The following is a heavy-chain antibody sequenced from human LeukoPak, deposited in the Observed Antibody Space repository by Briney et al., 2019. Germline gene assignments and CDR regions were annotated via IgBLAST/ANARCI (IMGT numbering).Heavy chain of an antibody. J-gene: IGHJ3*02. Sequence: PGGSLRLSCAASGFTFSSYAMSWVRQAPGKGLEWVSAISGSGGSTYYADSVKGRFTISRDNSKNTLYLQMNSLRAEDTAVYYCAKRRTHIVVVPAAIGAFDTWGQGTMVTVSS. V-gene: IGHV3-23*01. D-gene: IGHD2-2*01. CDR1: GFTFSSYA. CDR2: ISGSGGST. CDR3: AKRRTHIVVVPAAIGAFDT.